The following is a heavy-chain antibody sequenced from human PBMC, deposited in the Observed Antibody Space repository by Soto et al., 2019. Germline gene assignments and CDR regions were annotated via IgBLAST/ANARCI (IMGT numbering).Heavy chain of an antibody. Sequence: SETLSLTCTVSGGSISRYYWSWIRQPPGKGLEWIGYIYYSGSTNYNPSLKSRVTISVDTSKNQLSLKLSSVTAADTAVYYCARIGYSRSPTGYYYYGMDVWGQGTTVTVSS. CDR2: IYYSGST. J-gene: IGHJ6*02. CDR1: GGSISRYY. CDR3: ARIGYSRSPTGYYYYGMDV. V-gene: IGHV4-59*01. D-gene: IGHD6-13*01.